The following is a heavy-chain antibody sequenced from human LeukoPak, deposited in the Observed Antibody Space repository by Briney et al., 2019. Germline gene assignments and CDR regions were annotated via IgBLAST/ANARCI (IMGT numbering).Heavy chain of an antibody. J-gene: IGHJ4*02. Sequence: QPGGSLRLSCAASGFTFSSYAMSWVRQAPGKGLEWVSAISGSGGSTYYADSVKGRFTISRDNSKNTLYLQMNSLRAEDTAVYNCAKDRYDSSIVTTYDYWGQGTLVTVSS. CDR2: ISGSGGST. D-gene: IGHD3-22*01. V-gene: IGHV3-23*01. CDR3: AKDRYDSSIVTTYDY. CDR1: GFTFSSYA.